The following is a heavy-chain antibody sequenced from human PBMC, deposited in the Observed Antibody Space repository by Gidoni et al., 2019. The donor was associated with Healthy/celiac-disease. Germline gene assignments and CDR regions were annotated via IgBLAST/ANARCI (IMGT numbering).Heavy chain of an antibody. J-gene: IGHJ5*02. CDR2: ISYDGSNK. CDR3: AKDLLIAANLQNWFDP. D-gene: IGHD6-13*01. CDR1: GFTFSSTG. Sequence: QVQLVESGGGVVQPGRSLRLSCAASGFTFSSTGRHWVRPAPGKGREWGAVISYDGSNKDYADSVKGRFTISRDNSKNTLYLQMNSLRAEDTAVYYCAKDLLIAANLQNWFDPWGQGTLVTVSS. V-gene: IGHV3-30*18.